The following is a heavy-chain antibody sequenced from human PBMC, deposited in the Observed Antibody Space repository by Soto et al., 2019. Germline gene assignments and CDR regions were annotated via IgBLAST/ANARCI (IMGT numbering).Heavy chain of an antibody. Sequence: QPGGSLRLSCVASEFTFSSYEMNWVRQAPGKGLEWVSYISSSGTTIYYTDSVKGRFTISRDNAKKSLYLQMNSLRAEDTALYYCVRFGGAAAGPGDYWRQGTLVTVSS. D-gene: IGHD6-13*01. CDR2: ISSSGTTI. V-gene: IGHV3-48*03. CDR3: VRFGGAAAGPGDY. CDR1: EFTFSSYE. J-gene: IGHJ4*02.